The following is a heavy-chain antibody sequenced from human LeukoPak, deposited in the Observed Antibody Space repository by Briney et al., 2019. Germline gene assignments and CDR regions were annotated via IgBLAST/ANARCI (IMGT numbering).Heavy chain of an antibody. V-gene: IGHV4-39*01. D-gene: IGHD3-10*01. J-gene: IGHJ4*02. CDR3: ARRGEKLFDY. CDR1: GDSISSSNYY. CDR2: IYYSGST. Sequence: NPSEALSLTCTVSGDSISSSNYYWGWIRQPPGKGLEWIGSIYYSGSTYYNPSLKSRVTISVDTSKKHFSLKLTSVTAADTAVYYCARRGEKLFDYWGQGTLVTVSS.